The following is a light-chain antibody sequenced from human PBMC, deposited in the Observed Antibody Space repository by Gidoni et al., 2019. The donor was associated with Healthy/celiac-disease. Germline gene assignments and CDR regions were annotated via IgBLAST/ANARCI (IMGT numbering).Light chain of an antibody. V-gene: IGLV2-8*01. CDR1: SSDVGGYNY. Sequence: QSSLTQPPSPSRSPGQSVPISCTGTSSDVGGYNYVSWYQQHPGKAPKLMIYEVSKRPSGVPDRFSGSKSGNTASLTVSGLQAEDEADYYCSSYAGSNNLVFGGGTKLTVL. CDR3: SSYAGSNNLV. CDR2: EVS. J-gene: IGLJ2*01.